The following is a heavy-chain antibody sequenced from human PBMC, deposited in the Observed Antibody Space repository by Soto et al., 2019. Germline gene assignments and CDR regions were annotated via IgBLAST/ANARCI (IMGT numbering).Heavy chain of an antibody. V-gene: IGHV1-69*01. CDR1: GGTFSSYG. Sequence: QVQLVQSGAEAKKPGSSVKVSYKASGGTFSSYGLSWVRQAPGQGLEWMGGIIPMFGAANYAQKFQGRVTSTADESTSTVYMELSSLRFEDTAVYYCGRERNPARMTVSRINYYYYGMEVWGQGTTVTVSS. CDR2: IIPMFGAA. CDR3: GRERNPARMTVSRINYYYYGMEV. D-gene: IGHD6-19*01. J-gene: IGHJ6*02.